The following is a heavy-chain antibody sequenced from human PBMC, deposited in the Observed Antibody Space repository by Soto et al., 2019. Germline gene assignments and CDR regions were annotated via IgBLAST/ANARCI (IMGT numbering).Heavy chain of an antibody. D-gene: IGHD6-19*01. CDR3: RTQWLD. Sequence: EVQLVESGGGFVKPGGSLRLSCAASGFTFSDAWMSWVRQAPGKGLEWVGLIKKKTDGGTTDYAAPVKGRFTISRDDLKNTLYLQMSSLKTEDTAVYYCRTQWLDWGQGTLVTVSS. CDR2: IKKKTDGGTT. V-gene: IGHV3-15*01. CDR1: GFTFSDAW. J-gene: IGHJ4*02.